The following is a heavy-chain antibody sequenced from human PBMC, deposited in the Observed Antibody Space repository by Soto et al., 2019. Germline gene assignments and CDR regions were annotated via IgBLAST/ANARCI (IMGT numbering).Heavy chain of an antibody. CDR1: GYSFTSYW. Sequence: GESLKISCKGSGYSFTSYWIAWVRQMPGKGLEWMGIIYAGDSDTRYSPSIQGQVTISADKSINTAYLHWSSLKASDTAMYYCARLGYYWNDQTVRRTFDIWGQGTMVTVSS. CDR3: ARLGYYWNDQTVRRTFDI. J-gene: IGHJ3*02. D-gene: IGHD1-1*01. CDR2: IYAGDSDT. V-gene: IGHV5-51*01.